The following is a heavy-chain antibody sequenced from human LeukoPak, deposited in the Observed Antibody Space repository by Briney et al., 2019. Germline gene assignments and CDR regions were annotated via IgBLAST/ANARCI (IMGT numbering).Heavy chain of an antibody. CDR3: ARPRYQSLWDAFDI. J-gene: IGHJ3*02. V-gene: IGHV5-51*01. D-gene: IGHD2-2*01. Sequence: GESLRISCEGSGYSFTSYWIGWVRQMPGKGLEWMGIIYPGDSGTRYSPSFQGQVTISADKSISTAYLQWSSLKASDTAMYYCARPRYQSLWDAFDIWGQGTMVTVSS. CDR2: IYPGDSGT. CDR1: GYSFTSYW.